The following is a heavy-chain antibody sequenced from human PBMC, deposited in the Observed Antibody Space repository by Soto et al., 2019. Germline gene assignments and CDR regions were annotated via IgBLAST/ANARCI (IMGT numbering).Heavy chain of an antibody. CDR1: GFTFSSYW. CDR3: ARERFDFGVVIRDYFDY. V-gene: IGHV3-7*01. D-gene: IGHD3-3*01. CDR2: IKQDGSEK. J-gene: IGHJ4*02. Sequence: EVQLVESGGGLVQPGGSLRLSCAASGFTFSSYWMSWVRQAPGKGLEWVANIKQDGSEKYYVDSVKCRFTISRDNAKNSLYLQMNSLRAEDTAVYYCARERFDFGVVIRDYFDYWGQGTLVTVSS.